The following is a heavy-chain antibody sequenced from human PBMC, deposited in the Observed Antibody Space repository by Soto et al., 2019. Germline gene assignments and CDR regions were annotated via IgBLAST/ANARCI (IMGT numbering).Heavy chain of an antibody. CDR3: ARIIKYYDFWSGYL. Sequence: QVTLKESGPVLVQPTETLTLTCTVSGFSLINARMGVSWIRQPPGKALEWLAHIFSNDEKSYSTSLKSRLTISKDTSKIQVVLTMTNMDPVDTATYYCARIIKYYDFWSGYLWGQGTLVTVSS. CDR2: IFSNDEK. D-gene: IGHD3-3*01. CDR1: GFSLINARMG. V-gene: IGHV2-26*01. J-gene: IGHJ4*02.